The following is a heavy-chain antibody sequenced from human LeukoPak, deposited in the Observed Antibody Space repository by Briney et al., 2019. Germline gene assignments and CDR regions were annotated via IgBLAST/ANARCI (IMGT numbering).Heavy chain of an antibody. Sequence: SETLSLTCTVSDYSISGGYYWGWIRQPPGKGLEWIGTIYHSGSTYYNPSLKSRVTISIDTSKNQFSLNLSSVTAADTAVYYCARDTVAAAGLFDYWGQGTLVTVSS. CDR1: DYSISGGYY. V-gene: IGHV4-38-2*02. D-gene: IGHD6-13*01. CDR2: IYHSGST. J-gene: IGHJ4*02. CDR3: ARDTVAAAGLFDY.